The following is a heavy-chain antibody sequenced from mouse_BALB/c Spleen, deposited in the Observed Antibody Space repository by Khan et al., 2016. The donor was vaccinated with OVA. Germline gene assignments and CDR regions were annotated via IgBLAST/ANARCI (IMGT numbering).Heavy chain of an antibody. CDR2: INTYTGEP. V-gene: IGHV9-3-1*01. J-gene: IGHJ2*01. Sequence: QIQLVQSGPELKKPGETVKISCKASGYTFTNYVMNWVKQSPGKGLKWMGWINTYTGEPTYADDFKGRFAFSLETSASTAYLQINSLKNEDTATNFGTRFHGGYWGQGTTLTVSS. CDR1: GYTFTNYV. CDR3: TRFHGGY.